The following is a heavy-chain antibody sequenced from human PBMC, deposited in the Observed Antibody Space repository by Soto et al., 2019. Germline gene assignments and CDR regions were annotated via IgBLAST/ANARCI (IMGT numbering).Heavy chain of an antibody. Sequence: PGGSLRLSCAASEFTFSSYAMSGVRQAPGQGLEWVSTITGSAVSTYYADSVKGRFTISRDNSKNTLYLQMDSLRARDTAVYYCGKARPFRTSLSFDFRGQGSLVSV. CDR3: GKARPFRTSLSFDF. CDR2: ITGSAVST. D-gene: IGHD3-16*01. J-gene: IGHJ4*02. CDR1: EFTFSSYA. V-gene: IGHV3-23*01.